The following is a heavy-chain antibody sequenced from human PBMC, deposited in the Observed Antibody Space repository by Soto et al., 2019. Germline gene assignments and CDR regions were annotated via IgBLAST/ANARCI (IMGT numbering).Heavy chain of an antibody. CDR3: AKTSGCELPTGNFDY. V-gene: IGHV3-30*18. CDR2: ISYDGSNK. D-gene: IGHD1-26*01. J-gene: IGHJ4*02. CDR1: GFTFSSYG. Sequence: QVQLVESGGGVVQPGRSLRLSCAASGFTFSSYGMHWVRQAPGKGLEWVAVISYDGSNKYYADSVKGRFNISRDNSKNTVDLQMNSLTAEDTAVYYCAKTSGCELPTGNFDYWGQGTLVTVSS.